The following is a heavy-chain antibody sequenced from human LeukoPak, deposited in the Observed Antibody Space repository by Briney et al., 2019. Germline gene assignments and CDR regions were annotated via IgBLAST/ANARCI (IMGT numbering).Heavy chain of an antibody. Sequence: ASVKVSCKASGYTFTSYDINWVRQATGQGLEWMGWMNPNSGNTGYAQKFQGRVTMTRNTSTRAAYMELSSLRSEDTAVYYCAREYYDILTGRIYYYYGMDVWGQGTTVTVSS. J-gene: IGHJ6*02. CDR2: MNPNSGNT. D-gene: IGHD3-9*01. CDR1: GYTFTSYD. CDR3: AREYYDILTGRIYYYYGMDV. V-gene: IGHV1-8*01.